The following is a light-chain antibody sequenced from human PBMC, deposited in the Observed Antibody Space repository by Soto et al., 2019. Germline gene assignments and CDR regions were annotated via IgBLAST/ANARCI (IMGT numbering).Light chain of an antibody. Sequence: QSVLTQPASVSGSPGQSIAISCTGNSSGIGTFNLASWYQQHPGRAPKLIIYEVNKRPSGISSRFSASKSGNTASLTISGLQADDEADYYCYSFAGFNTQFGGGTKVTVL. CDR2: EVN. CDR1: SSGIGTFNL. CDR3: YSFAGFNTQ. J-gene: IGLJ2*01. V-gene: IGLV2-23*02.